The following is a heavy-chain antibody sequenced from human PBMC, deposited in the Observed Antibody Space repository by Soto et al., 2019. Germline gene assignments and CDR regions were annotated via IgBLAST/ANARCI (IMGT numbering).Heavy chain of an antibody. J-gene: IGHJ6*03. Sequence: QVQLQQWGAGPLKPSETLSLTCAVYGGSFSGYYWIWIRQPPGKGLEWIGEITHSGSTNYNPSLKSRGTISVDTSKTQFPLKLTSVTAADTAVYYCARAVFGPGFDSMDVWGKGTTVTVSS. D-gene: IGHD3-10*01. CDR2: ITHSGST. V-gene: IGHV4-34*01. CDR1: GGSFSGYY. CDR3: ARAVFGPGFDSMDV.